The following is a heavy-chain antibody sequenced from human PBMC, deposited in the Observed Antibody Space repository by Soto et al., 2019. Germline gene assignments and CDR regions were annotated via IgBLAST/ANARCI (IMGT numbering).Heavy chain of an antibody. J-gene: IGHJ4*02. Sequence: KPSETLSLTCTVSGGSISSGGYYWSWIRQHPGKGLEWIGYIYYSGSTYYNPSLKSRVTISVDTSKNQFSLKLSSVTAADTAVYYCARVSRQLVGVCDYWGQGTLVTVSS. CDR1: GGSISSGGYY. CDR2: IYYSGST. V-gene: IGHV4-31*03. CDR3: ARVSRQLVGVCDY. D-gene: IGHD6-6*01.